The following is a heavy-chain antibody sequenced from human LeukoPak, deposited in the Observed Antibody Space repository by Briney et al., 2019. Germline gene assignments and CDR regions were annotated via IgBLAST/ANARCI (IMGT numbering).Heavy chain of an antibody. CDR1: GFIFSSYE. J-gene: IGHJ4*02. V-gene: IGHV3-48*03. Sequence: GGSLRLSCAASGFIFSSYEMNWVRQAPGKGMEWVSYVSSSGSATHYADSVRGRFTISRDNAKNSLYLQMNSLRADDTAVYYCAREYSSSSGKIFDSWGQGTLVTVSP. CDR2: VSSSGSAT. CDR3: AREYSSSSGKIFDS. D-gene: IGHD6-6*01.